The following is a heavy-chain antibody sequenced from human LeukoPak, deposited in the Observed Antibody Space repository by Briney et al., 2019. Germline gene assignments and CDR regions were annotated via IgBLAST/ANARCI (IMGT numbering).Heavy chain of an antibody. CDR1: GFTFSSYW. CDR2: KKQDGSEK. D-gene: IGHD3-22*01. Sequence: GGSLRLTCAASGFTFSSYWMSWVRQAPGKGLEWLANKKQDGSEKYYVDSVKGRFTISRDNAKNSMYLQMNSLRAEDTAVYYCARVDLLYYDSSGYFDYWGQGTLVTVS. V-gene: IGHV3-7*01. CDR3: ARVDLLYYDSSGYFDY. J-gene: IGHJ4*02.